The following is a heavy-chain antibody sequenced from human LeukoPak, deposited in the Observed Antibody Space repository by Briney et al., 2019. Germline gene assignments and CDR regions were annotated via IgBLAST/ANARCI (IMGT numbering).Heavy chain of an antibody. D-gene: IGHD2-2*01. CDR2: ISWNSGSI. V-gene: IGHV3-9*03. J-gene: IGHJ4*02. CDR3: AKGYCSSTSCHGDY. CDR1: GFTFDDYA. Sequence: QAGGSLRLSCAASGFTFDDYAMHWVRQAPGKGLEWVSGISWNSGSIGYADSVKGRFTISRDNAKNSLYLQMNSLRAEDMALYYCAKGYCSSTSCHGDYWGQGTLVTVSS.